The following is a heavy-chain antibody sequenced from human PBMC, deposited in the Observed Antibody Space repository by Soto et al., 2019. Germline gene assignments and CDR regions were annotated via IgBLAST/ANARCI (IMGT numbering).Heavy chain of an antibody. D-gene: IGHD3-22*01. J-gene: IGHJ3*01. CDR1: GGSFSRYY. V-gene: IGHV4-34*02. CDR3: ARDQPLRYFYDTSEPFDV. CDR2: ISQSGGT. Sequence: QVQLQQWGARLLRPSDTLSLTCAVYGGSFSRYYWTWIRQPPGKGLEWIGEISQSGGTNYNPSLMSRVTISVATSKNQFSLKLTSVTAADTAMYYCARDQPLRYFYDTSEPFDVWGHGTMVTVSS.